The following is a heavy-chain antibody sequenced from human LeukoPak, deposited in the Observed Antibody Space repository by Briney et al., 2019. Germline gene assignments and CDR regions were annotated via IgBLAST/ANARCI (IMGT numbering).Heavy chain of an antibody. V-gene: IGHV3-23*01. D-gene: IGHD4-23*01. CDR3: AKGQGWVTPDPFDY. CDR1: GFTFSSFA. J-gene: IGHJ4*02. Sequence: GGSLRLSCAASGFTFSSFAMGWVRQAPGKGLEWVSAFSGGGSSTYYADSVKGRFTIPRDNSKNTLSLQMNSLRAEDTAVYYCAKGQGWVTPDPFDYWGQGTLVTVSS. CDR2: FSGGGSST.